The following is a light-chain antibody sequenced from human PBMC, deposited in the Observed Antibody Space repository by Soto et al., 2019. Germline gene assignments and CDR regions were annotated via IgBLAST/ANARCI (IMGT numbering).Light chain of an antibody. Sequence: DIQMTQSPSTLSASVGDRVTITCRASQTISSWLAWYQQKPGKAPKLLIYKASTLKSGVPSRFSGSGSGTEFTLTISSLQPDDFAVYYCKQYNNWPLTFGGGTKVDI. CDR3: KQYNNWPLT. CDR2: KAS. V-gene: IGKV1-5*03. CDR1: QTISSW. J-gene: IGKJ4*01.